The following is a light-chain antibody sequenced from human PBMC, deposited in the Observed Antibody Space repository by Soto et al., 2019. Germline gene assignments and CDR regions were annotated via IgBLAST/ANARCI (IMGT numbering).Light chain of an antibody. V-gene: IGKV1-27*01. CDR2: AAS. CDR3: QKYNRAPLT. J-gene: IGKJ4*01. CDR1: QGIGVY. Sequence: DIQMTQSPSSLSASLGDRVTITCRASQGIGVYLAWFQQKPGKVPKLLIYAASTLQSGVPSRFSGSGSGTDFTLTISSLQPEDFATYYCQKYNRAPLTFGGGTKVDIK.